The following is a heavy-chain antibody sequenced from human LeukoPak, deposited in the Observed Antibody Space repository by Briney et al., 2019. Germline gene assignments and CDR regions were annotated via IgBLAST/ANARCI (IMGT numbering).Heavy chain of an antibody. V-gene: IGHV3-20*04. J-gene: IGHJ5*02. Sequence: GGSLRLSCAASGFSFSSYNMTWVRQAPGKGLEWVCGISRNGGSTGYAASVKGRFTISKNNAENSLFLQMNSLRAEDTALYYCARGIAAMVSWGQGTLVTVSS. CDR3: ARGIAAMVS. CDR1: GFSFSSYN. CDR2: ISRNGGST. D-gene: IGHD5-18*01.